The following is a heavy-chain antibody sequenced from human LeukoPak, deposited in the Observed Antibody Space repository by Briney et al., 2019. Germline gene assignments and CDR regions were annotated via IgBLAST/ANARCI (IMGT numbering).Heavy chain of an antibody. CDR2: ISGTGGST. CDR3: AKDNRRAHYFDY. Sequence: GGSLRLSCVASGFSFNNFGMSWVRQAPGKGLEWVSSISGTGGSTHYADSVKGRFTISRDNSKNTLYLQMNSLRAEDTAVYYCAKDNRRAHYFDYWGQGTLVTVSS. J-gene: IGHJ4*02. CDR1: GFSFNNFG. V-gene: IGHV3-23*01.